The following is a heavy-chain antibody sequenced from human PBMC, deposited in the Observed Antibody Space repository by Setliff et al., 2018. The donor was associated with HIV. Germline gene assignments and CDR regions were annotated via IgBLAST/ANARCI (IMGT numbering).Heavy chain of an antibody. CDR2: INSSGTT. Sequence: SETLFLTCTVSGGSFSNFFWNWIRQPPGKGLEWIGYINSSGTTNYNPSLKSRVNISIDPSKNHFTLRLSSVTVADTAVYYCARRGRFMGWFDPWGQGSLVTVSS. CDR3: ARRGRFMGWFDP. J-gene: IGHJ5*02. D-gene: IGHD3-3*01. V-gene: IGHV4-4*09. CDR1: GGSFSNFF.